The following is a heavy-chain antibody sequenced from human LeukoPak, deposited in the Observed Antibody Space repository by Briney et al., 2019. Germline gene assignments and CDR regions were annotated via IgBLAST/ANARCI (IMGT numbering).Heavy chain of an antibody. CDR3: ARDYYDSSGCQVFDY. CDR2: LYTSGGT. J-gene: IGHJ4*02. CDR1: GGSISSYY. V-gene: IGHV4-4*07. D-gene: IGHD3-22*01. Sequence: TPSETLSLTCTVSGGSISSYYWSWIRQPAGKGLEGIGRLYTSGGTNYHPSLKSRVTMSVDTSKNQFSLKLSSVTAADAAVYYCARDYYDSSGCQVFDYWGQGTLVTVSS.